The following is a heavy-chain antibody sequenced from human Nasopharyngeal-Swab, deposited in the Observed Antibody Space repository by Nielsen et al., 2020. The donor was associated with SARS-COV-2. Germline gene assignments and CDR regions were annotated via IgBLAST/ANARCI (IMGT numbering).Heavy chain of an antibody. V-gene: IGHV3-7*01. D-gene: IGHD6-13*01. Sequence: GGSLRLSCAASGFTFSSYWMGWVRQAPGKGLEWVANIKQDGSEKYYVDSVKGRFTISRDNAKNSLYLQMNSLRAEDTAVYYCARDSFSRVGAAGSSHYYYYGMDVWGQGTTVTVSS. CDR2: IKQDGSEK. CDR3: ARDSFSRVGAAGSSHYYYYGMDV. CDR1: GFTFSSYW. J-gene: IGHJ6*02.